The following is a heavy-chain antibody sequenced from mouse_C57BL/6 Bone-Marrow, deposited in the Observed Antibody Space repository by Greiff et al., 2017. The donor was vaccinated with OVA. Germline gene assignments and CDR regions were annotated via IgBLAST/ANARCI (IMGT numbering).Heavy chain of an antibody. CDR1: GYAFSSSW. J-gene: IGHJ4*01. CDR2: IYPGDGDT. Sequence: QVQLKESGPELVKPGASVKISCKASGYAFSSSWMNWVKQRPGKGLEWIGQIYPGDGDTNYNGKFKGKATLTADKSSSTAYMQLSSLTSEDSAVYFCARRAQAPYAMDYWGQGTSVTVSS. V-gene: IGHV1-80*01. D-gene: IGHD3-2*02. CDR3: ARRAQAPYAMDY.